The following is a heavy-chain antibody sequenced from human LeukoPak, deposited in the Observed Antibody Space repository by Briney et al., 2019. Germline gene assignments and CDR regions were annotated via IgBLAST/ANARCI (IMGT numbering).Heavy chain of an antibody. Sequence: GASVKVSCKASGYTFTSYYMHWVRQAPGQGLEWMGWINPNSGGTNYAQKFQGRVTMTRDTSISTAYMELSRLRSDDTAVYYCARDRSSRKYFDYWGQGTLVTVSS. V-gene: IGHV1-2*02. CDR1: GYTFTSYY. CDR2: INPNSGGT. D-gene: IGHD1-14*01. J-gene: IGHJ4*02. CDR3: ARDRSSRKYFDY.